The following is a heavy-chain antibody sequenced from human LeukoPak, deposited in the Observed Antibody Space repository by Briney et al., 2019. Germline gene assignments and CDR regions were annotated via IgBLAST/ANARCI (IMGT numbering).Heavy chain of an antibody. V-gene: IGHV4-34*01. Sequence: PSETLSLTCAVYGGSFSGYYWSWIRQPPGKGLEWIGEINHSGSTNYNPSLKSRVTISVDTSKNQFSLKLSSVTAADTAVYYCARGRYYDRSGYYGHDYWGQGTLVTVSS. CDR3: ARGRYYDRSGYYGHDY. CDR2: INHSGST. CDR1: GGSFSGYY. D-gene: IGHD3-22*01. J-gene: IGHJ4*02.